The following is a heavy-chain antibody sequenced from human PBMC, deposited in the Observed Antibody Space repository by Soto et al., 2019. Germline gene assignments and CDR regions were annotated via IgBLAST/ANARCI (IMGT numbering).Heavy chain of an antibody. Sequence: PGGSLRLSCAASGFTFSSYAMSWVRQAPGKGLEWVSAISGSGGSTYYADSVKGRFTISRDNSKNTLYLQMNSLRAEDTAVYYCAKHPSLLLWFGELLSSFDYWGQGTLVTVSS. V-gene: IGHV3-23*01. CDR3: AKHPSLLLWFGELLSSFDY. CDR1: GFTFSSYA. J-gene: IGHJ4*02. D-gene: IGHD3-10*01. CDR2: ISGSGGST.